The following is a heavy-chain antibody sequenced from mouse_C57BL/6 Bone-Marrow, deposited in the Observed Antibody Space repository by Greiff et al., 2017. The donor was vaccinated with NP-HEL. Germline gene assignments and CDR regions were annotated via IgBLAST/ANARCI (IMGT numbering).Heavy chain of an antibody. J-gene: IGHJ2*01. CDR3: TTWRSSFDY. V-gene: IGHV14-4*01. Sequence: VQLKESGAELVRPGASVKLSCTASGFNIKDDYMHWVKQRPEQGLEWIGWIDPENGDTEYASKFQGKATITADTSSNTAYLQLSSLTSEDTAVYYCTTWRSSFDYWGQGTTLTVSS. D-gene: IGHD1-3*01. CDR2: IDPENGDT. CDR1: GFNIKDDY.